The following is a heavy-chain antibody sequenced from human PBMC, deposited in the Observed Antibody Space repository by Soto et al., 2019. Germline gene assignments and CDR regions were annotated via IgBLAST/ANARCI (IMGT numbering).Heavy chain of an antibody. CDR1: GGTFSSYT. J-gene: IGHJ4*02. CDR3: AVKDIVVVVASTLDY. D-gene: IGHD2-15*01. V-gene: IGHV1-69*02. CDR2: IIPILGIA. Sequence: QVQLVQSGAEVKKPGSSVKVSCKASGGTFSSYTISWVRQAPGQGLEWMGRIIPILGIANYAQKFQGRVTINADKSTSTAYMELSSLRSEDTAVYYCAVKDIVVVVASTLDYWGQGTLVTVSS.